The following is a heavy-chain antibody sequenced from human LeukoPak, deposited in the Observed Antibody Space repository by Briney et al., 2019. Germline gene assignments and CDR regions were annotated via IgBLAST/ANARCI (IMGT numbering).Heavy chain of an antibody. CDR1: GGSISSYY. CDR3: GRDFGACYFDG. D-gene: IGHD3-16*01. J-gene: IGHJ2*01. Sequence: SETLSLSCAASGGSISSYYWSWIRQPPGKGLEWIGYIYYSGGTAYNPSLKSRVSISSDTSKNQFSLKRSSVTAADWAIYYCGRDFGACYFDGWGRGTLVTVS. CDR2: IYYSGGT. V-gene: IGHV4-59*01.